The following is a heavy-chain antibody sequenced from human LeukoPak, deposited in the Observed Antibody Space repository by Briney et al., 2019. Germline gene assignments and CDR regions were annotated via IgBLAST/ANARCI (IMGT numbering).Heavy chain of an antibody. V-gene: IGHV1-8*01. CDR2: MNPNSGKT. J-gene: IGHJ6*02. CDR3: ARLGEGRYCSSTSCYAFEDYYYYYYGMDV. CDR1: GYTFTSYD. D-gene: IGHD2-2*01. Sequence: GASVKVSCKASGYTFTSYDINWVRQATGQGLEWMGWMNPNSGKTGYAQTFQGRVTMTRNTSISTAYMELSSLRSEDTAVYYCARLGEGRYCSSTSCYAFEDYYYYYYGMDVWGQGTTVTVSS.